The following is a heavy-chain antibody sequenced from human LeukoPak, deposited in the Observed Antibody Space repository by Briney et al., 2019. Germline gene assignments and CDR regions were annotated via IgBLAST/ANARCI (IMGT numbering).Heavy chain of an antibody. Sequence: GASVKVSCKASGYTFTGYYMHWVRQAPGQGLEWMGWINPNSGGTNYAQKFQGRVTMTRDTSISTAHMELSRLRSDDTAVYYCASGVGFGEPLGFDPWGQGTLVTVSS. CDR2: INPNSGGT. J-gene: IGHJ5*02. D-gene: IGHD3-10*01. CDR1: GYTFTGYY. V-gene: IGHV1-2*02. CDR3: ASGVGFGEPLGFDP.